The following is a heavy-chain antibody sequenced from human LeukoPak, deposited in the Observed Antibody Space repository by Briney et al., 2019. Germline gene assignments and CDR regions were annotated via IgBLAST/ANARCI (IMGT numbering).Heavy chain of an antibody. D-gene: IGHD2/OR15-2a*01. CDR3: AREVVIFPDYYYYGMDV. CDR1: GFPFGDYY. Sequence: PGGSLRLSCAASGFPFGDYYMTWIRRAPGKGLEWISYISRSGDTLYYADSVESRFTISRDNAKNSLFLQMNSLRADDTAVYYCAREVVIFPDYYYYGMDVWGQGTTVTVSS. J-gene: IGHJ6*02. CDR2: ISRSGDTL. V-gene: IGHV3-11*01.